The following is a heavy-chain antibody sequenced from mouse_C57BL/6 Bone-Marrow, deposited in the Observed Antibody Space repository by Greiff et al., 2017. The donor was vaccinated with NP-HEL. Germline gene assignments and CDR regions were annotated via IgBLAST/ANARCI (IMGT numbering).Heavy chain of an antibody. V-gene: IGHV1-55*01. D-gene: IGHD1-1*01. CDR2: IYPGSGST. Sequence: QVQLQQPGAELVKPGASVKMSCKASGYTFTSYWLTWVKQRPGQGLEWIGDIYPGSGSTNYNEKFKSKATLTVDTSSSTAYMQLSSLTSEDSAVYYCARGDYYYGSSPYYFDYWGQGTTLTVSS. J-gene: IGHJ2*01. CDR1: GYTFTSYW. CDR3: ARGDYYYGSSPYYFDY.